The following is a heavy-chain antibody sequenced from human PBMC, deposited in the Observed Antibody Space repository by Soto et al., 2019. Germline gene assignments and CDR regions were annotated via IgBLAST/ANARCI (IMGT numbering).Heavy chain of an antibody. Sequence: SETLSLTCAVSGGSISSSKWWSWVRQPPGKGLEWIGEIYQSGSTNYNPSLESRVRMSVDKSRNQFSLKLTSVSAADTAVYYCARASATIAAAAIFDYWGQGTLVTVS. CDR1: GGSISSSKW. CDR2: IYQSGST. CDR3: ARASATIAAAAIFDY. J-gene: IGHJ4*02. D-gene: IGHD6-13*01. V-gene: IGHV4-4*02.